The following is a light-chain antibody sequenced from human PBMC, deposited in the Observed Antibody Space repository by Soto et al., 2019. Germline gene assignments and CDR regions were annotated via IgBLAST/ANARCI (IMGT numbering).Light chain of an antibody. CDR1: SSDIGASNY. Sequence: QSALTQPASVSGSPGQSNTISCTGTSSDIGASNYVSWYQQHPGKAPKVMIYEVNNRPSGVSNRFSGSKSGNTASLTISGLQAEDEADYYCSSYTVNSVTLYVFGTGTKVTVL. CDR3: SSYTVNSVTLYV. CDR2: EVN. V-gene: IGLV2-14*01. J-gene: IGLJ1*01.